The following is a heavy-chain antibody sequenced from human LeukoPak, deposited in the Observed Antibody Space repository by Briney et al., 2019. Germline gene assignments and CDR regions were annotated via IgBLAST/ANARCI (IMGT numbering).Heavy chain of an antibody. D-gene: IGHD1-1*01. J-gene: IGHJ4*01. V-gene: IGHV1-18*01. CDR1: GYTFTSYG. Sequence: ASVKVSCKASGYTFTSYGISWVRQAPGQGLEWMGWISGYNGNTNYAQKLQGRITLTTDTSTSTSYMELRSLEYDDTAIYYCARDNDKVVDHWGQGILVTVSS. CDR3: ARDNDKVVDH. CDR2: ISGYNGNT.